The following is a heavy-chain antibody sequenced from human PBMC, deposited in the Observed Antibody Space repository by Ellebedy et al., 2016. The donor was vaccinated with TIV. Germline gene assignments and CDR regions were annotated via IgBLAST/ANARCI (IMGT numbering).Heavy chain of an antibody. CDR2: IYYSGST. Sequence: SETLSLXCTVSGGSISSSSYYWGWIRQPPGKGLEWIGSIYYSGSTYYNPSLKSRVTISVDTSKNQFSLKLSSVTAADTAVYYCARSGVYDSSGYYWGDFDYWGQGTLVTVSS. V-gene: IGHV4-39*07. CDR3: ARSGVYDSSGYYWGDFDY. D-gene: IGHD3-22*01. CDR1: GGSISSSSYY. J-gene: IGHJ4*02.